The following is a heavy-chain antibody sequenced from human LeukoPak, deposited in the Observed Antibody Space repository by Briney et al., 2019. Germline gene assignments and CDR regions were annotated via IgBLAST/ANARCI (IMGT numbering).Heavy chain of an antibody. Sequence: GASVKVSCKASGYTFTGYYMHWVRQAPGQGLEWMGWINPNSGGTNYAQKFQGRVTMTRATSISTAYMELSRLRSEDTAVYYCARDLAMFGGFGPWFDRWGQGTLVTVSS. CDR3: ARDLAMFGGFGPWFDR. CDR1: GYTFTGYY. D-gene: IGHD3-10*01. J-gene: IGHJ5*02. CDR2: INPNSGGT. V-gene: IGHV1-2*02.